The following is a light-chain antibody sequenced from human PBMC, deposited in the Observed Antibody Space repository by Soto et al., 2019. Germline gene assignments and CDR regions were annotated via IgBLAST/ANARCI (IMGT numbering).Light chain of an antibody. CDR1: SSNIGSNT. J-gene: IGLJ7*01. CDR2: SNN. V-gene: IGLV1-44*01. CDR3: AAWDDSLNGAL. Sequence: QSVLTQPPSASGTPGQRVTISCSGSSSNIGSNTVNWYQQLPGTAPKLLIYSNNQRPSGVPDRFSGSKSGTSASLAISGLQSDDEADSYCAAWDDSLNGALFGEGTKLTVL.